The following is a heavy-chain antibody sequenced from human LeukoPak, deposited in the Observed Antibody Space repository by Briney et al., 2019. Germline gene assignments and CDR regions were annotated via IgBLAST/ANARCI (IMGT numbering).Heavy chain of an antibody. CDR2: ISSSSSYI. J-gene: IGHJ4*02. V-gene: IGHV3-21*01. D-gene: IGHD5-24*01. Sequence: GGSLRLSCAASGFAFSSYSMNWVRQAPGKGLEWVSSISSSSSYIYYADSVKGRFTISRDNAKNSLYLRMNSLRAEDTAVYYCARSEDGYVDYWGQGTLVTVSS. CDR3: ARSEDGYVDY. CDR1: GFAFSSYS.